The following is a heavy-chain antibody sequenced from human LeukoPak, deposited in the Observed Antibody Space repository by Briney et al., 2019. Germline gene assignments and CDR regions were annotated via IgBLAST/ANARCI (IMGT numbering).Heavy chain of an antibody. V-gene: IGHV3-73*01. CDR1: GFTFSGSA. D-gene: IGHD1-26*01. J-gene: IGHJ5*02. CDR2: IRSKANNYST. CDR3: IRTPYSGIDP. Sequence: GGSLRLSCAASGFTFSGSAMHWVRQASGKGLEWVGRIRSKANNYSTAYAASVKGRFTISRDDSKNTAYLQMNSLKTKDTAVDYSIRTPYSGIDPWGQGTLVTVSS.